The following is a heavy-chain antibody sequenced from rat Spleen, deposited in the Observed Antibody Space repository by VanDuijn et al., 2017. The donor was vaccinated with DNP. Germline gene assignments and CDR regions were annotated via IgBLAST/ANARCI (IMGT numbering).Heavy chain of an antibody. V-gene: IGHV5-31*01. CDR1: GFTFNNYW. CDR2: ITNTGDHT. CDR3: ARLGGD. J-gene: IGHJ2*01. Sequence: EVQLVESDGGLVQPGRSLKLSCAASGFTFNNYWMTWIRQAPGKGLEWVASITNTGDHTYYPDSVKGRFTISRDNAKSTLYLQMNSLRSEDTATYYCARLGGDWGQGVMVTVSS. D-gene: IGHD5-1*01.